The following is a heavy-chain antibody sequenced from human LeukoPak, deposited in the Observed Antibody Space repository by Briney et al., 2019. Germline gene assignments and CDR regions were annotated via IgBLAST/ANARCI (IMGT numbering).Heavy chain of an antibody. CDR2: ITGSRGDT. V-gene: IGHV3-23*01. D-gene: IGHD3-22*01. CDR1: GFTFSSAA. CDR3: AKGPLLGSGYHPDC. J-gene: IGHJ4*02. Sequence: PGGSLSLSCAASGFTFSSAAMTWVRQAPGRGLERVSTITGSRGDTYYADSVKGRFTISRDSSKNTLHLQINSLRVEDTAIYYCAKGPLLGSGYHPDCWGQGTLVIVSS.